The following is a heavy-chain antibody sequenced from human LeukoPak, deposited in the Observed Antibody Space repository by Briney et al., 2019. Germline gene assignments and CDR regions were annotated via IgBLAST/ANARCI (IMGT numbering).Heavy chain of an antibody. J-gene: IGHJ3*02. CDR1: GDSISRGNNY. V-gene: IGHV4-39*01. Sequence: SETLSLTCTVSGDSISRGNNYWGWIRQPQGKGLEWIASIYYTGTTYYYPSLTSRGTISLNTSNNQFSLRLTSVTAADTAVYYCVRHLGANAFTIWGQGTMVTVSS. D-gene: IGHD3-16*01. CDR2: IYYTGTT. CDR3: VRHLGANAFTI.